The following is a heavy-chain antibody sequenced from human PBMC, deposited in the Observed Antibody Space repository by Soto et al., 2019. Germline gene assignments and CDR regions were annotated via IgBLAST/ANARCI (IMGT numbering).Heavy chain of an antibody. J-gene: IGHJ6*02. D-gene: IGHD2-15*01. CDR3: AREDIVVVVAATPDLYYGMDV. CDR1: GYTFTSYA. V-gene: IGHV1-3*01. Sequence: GASVKVSCKASGYTFTSYAMHWVRQAPGQRLEWMGWINAGNGNTKYSQKFQGRVTITRDTSASTAYMELSSLRSEDTAVYYCAREDIVVVVAATPDLYYGMDVWGQGTTVTVSS. CDR2: INAGNGNT.